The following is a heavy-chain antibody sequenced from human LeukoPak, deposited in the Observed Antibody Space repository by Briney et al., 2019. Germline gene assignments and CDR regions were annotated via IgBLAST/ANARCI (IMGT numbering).Heavy chain of an antibody. V-gene: IGHV1-69*04. CDR3: ARVHPSITMIVGWFDP. D-gene: IGHD3-22*01. CDR1: GGTFSSYA. Sequence: GASVKVSCKASGGTFSSYAISWVRQAPGQGLEWMGRIIPILGIANYAQKFQGRVTITADKSTSTAYMELSSLRSEDTAVYYCARVHPSITMIVGWFDPWGQGTLVTVSS. J-gene: IGHJ5*02. CDR2: IIPILGIA.